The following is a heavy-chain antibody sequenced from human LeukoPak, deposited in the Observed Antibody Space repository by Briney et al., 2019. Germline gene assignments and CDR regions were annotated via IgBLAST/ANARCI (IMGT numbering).Heavy chain of an antibody. V-gene: IGHV4-4*07. J-gene: IGHJ4*02. CDR1: GGSISSYY. CDR2: IYSTGST. CDR3: ARQIASAGTAGFDF. Sequence: PSQTLSLTCTVSGGSISSYYWSWIRQPAGKGLEWIGRIYSTGSTNYNPSLKSRVTMSVDTSKNQFSLRLRSVTAADTAVYYCARQIASAGTAGFDFWGQGALVTVSS. D-gene: IGHD6-13*01.